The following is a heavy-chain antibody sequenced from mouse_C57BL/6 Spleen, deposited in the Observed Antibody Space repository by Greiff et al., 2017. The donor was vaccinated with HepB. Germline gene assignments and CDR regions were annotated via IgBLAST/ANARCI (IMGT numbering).Heavy chain of an antibody. CDR1: GYTFTSYG. CDR3: TTEGAY. CDR2: ICIVNGYT. V-gene: IGHV1-58*01. D-gene: IGHD1-1*01. Sequence: EVQVVESGAELVRPGSSVKMSCKTSGYTFTSYGINWVKQRPGQGLEWIGYICIVNGYTEYNEKFKGKATITADTSSNTAYLQLSSLTSEDTAVYYCTTEGAYWGQGTLVTVSA. J-gene: IGHJ3*01.